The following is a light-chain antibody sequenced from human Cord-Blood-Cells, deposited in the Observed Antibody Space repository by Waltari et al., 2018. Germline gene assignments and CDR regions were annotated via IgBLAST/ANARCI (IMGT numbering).Light chain of an antibody. J-gene: IGKJ2*01. V-gene: IGKV3-15*01. CDR2: GAS. CDR1: QSVSSN. Sequence: EIVMTQSPATLSVSPGERATLSCRASQSVSSNLAWYQQKPGQAPRLLIYGASTRATGIPARFSGSGSGTEFTLTNSSLQSEDFAVDYCQQYNNWPLYTFGEGTKLEIK. CDR3: QQYNNWPLYT.